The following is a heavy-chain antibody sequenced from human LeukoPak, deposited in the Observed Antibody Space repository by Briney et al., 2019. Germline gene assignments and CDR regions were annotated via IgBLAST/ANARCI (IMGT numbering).Heavy chain of an antibody. CDR2: ISYDGSNK. CDR1: GFTFSSYA. Sequence: PGGSLRLSCAASGFTFSSYAMHWVRQAPGKGLEWVAVISYDGSNKYYADSVKGRFTISRDNSKNTLYLQMNSLRAEDTAVYYCARSYDSSGYYDLGYWGQGTLVTVSS. D-gene: IGHD3-22*01. CDR3: ARSYDSSGYYDLGY. J-gene: IGHJ4*02. V-gene: IGHV3-30*04.